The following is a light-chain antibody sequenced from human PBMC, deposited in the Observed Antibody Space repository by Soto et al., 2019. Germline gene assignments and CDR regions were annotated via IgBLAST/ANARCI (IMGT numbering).Light chain of an antibody. CDR3: QQYSSSRT. CDR2: GGS. Sequence: LTHAPVTLSVAAGEIATRCCRASQSFRCLLAWYQQKPGQAPRLLIYGGSSRATGIPVRFSGSGSETDFTLTITRLEPEDFAVYYCQQYSSSRTFGQGTKVDIK. CDR1: QSFRCL. J-gene: IGKJ1*01. V-gene: IGKV3-20*01.